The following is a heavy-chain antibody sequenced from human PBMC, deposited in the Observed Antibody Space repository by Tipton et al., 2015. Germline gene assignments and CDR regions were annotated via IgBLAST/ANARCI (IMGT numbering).Heavy chain of an antibody. Sequence: SLRLSCAASGLSFSRYAMHWVRQAPGKGLEWVAVIWYDGSEKYYGDSVKGRFTISRDNSKNTLYLQMNSLRVEDTAIYYCTRPVGEQAVFEYWGQGTLVTVSS. D-gene: IGHD3-3*01. CDR2: IWYDGSEK. CDR1: GLSFSRYA. V-gene: IGHV3-33*01. J-gene: IGHJ4*02. CDR3: TRPVGEQAVFEY.